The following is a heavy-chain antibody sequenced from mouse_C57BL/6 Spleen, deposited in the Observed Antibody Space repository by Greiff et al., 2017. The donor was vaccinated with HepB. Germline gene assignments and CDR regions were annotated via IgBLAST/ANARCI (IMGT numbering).Heavy chain of an antibody. CDR2: IDPENGAT. D-gene: IGHD2-4*01. J-gene: IGHJ3*01. CDR3: TTIYYEYDRAWFAY. CDR1: GFNIKDDY. Sequence: VQLQPSGAELVRPGASVKLSCTASGFNIKDDYMHWVKQRPEQGLEWIGWIDPENGATEYASKFQGKATITADTSSNTAYLQLSSRTSEDTAVYYGTTIYYEYDRAWFAYWGQGTLVTVSA. V-gene: IGHV14-4*01.